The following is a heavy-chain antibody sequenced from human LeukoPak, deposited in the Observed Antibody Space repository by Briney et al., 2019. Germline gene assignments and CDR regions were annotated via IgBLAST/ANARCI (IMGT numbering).Heavy chain of an antibody. CDR1: GGSISSGDYY. J-gene: IGHJ4*02. V-gene: IGHV4-30-4*01. CDR3: ARESMAETFDY. Sequence: SQTLSLTCTVSGGSISSGDYYWRWIRQPPGKGLEWIGYIYYSGSTYYNPSLKSRVTISVDTSKNQFSLKLSSVTAADTAVYYCARESMAETFDYWGQGTLVTVSS. CDR2: IYYSGST. D-gene: IGHD2/OR15-2a*01.